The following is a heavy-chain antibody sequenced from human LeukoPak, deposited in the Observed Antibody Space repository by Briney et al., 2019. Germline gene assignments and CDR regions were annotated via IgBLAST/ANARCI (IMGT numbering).Heavy chain of an antibody. CDR2: ITDTGFAT. CDR3: ARAGFCSTTTCYNPFDY. J-gene: IGHJ4*02. D-gene: IGHD2-2*01. Sequence: PGGSLRLSCAASGFTFSNYAMTWVRQAPGKGLEWVSGITDTGFATFYADYVRGRFTISRDNSRNTLYLQMDSLRAEDTAVYYCARAGFCSTTTCYNPFDYWGQGTLVTVS. V-gene: IGHV3-23*01. CDR1: GFTFSNYA.